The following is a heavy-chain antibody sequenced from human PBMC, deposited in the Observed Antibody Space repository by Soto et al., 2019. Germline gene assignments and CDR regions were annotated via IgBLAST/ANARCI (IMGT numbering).Heavy chain of an antibody. CDR3: ARARDSSGLAFDI. D-gene: IGHD3-22*01. CDR1: GGSISSGGYH. J-gene: IGHJ3*02. V-gene: IGHV4-31*03. CDR2: VFYSGST. Sequence: QVQLQESGPGLVKPSQTLSLTCTVSGGSISSGGYHCNWIRQRPGQGLEWIGYVFYSGSTYYNPSLKSRLSMSVDTSKNQFSLKLRSVTAVDTAVYYCARARDSSGLAFDIWGQGTMVTVSS.